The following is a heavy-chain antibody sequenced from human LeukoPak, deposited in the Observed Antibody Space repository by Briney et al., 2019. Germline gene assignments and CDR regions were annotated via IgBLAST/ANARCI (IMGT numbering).Heavy chain of an antibody. CDR1: GGSISTYY. CDR3: ARAYGSGHYYMDV. D-gene: IGHD3-10*01. J-gene: IGHJ6*03. V-gene: IGHV4-59*12. Sequence: PSETLSLTCTVSGGSISTYYWSWIRQPPGKGLEYIGYIYDSGSTNYNPSLKSRVTISVDTSKNQFSLKLSSVTAADTAVYYCARAYGSGHYYMDVWGKGTTVTVSS. CDR2: IYDSGST.